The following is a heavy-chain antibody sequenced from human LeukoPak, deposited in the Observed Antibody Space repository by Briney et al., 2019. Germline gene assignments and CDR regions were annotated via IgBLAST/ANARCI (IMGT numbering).Heavy chain of an antibody. CDR2: IFHTGLT. Sequence: SETLSLTCTVSGGSVTKYYWHWIRQAPGKGLEWIGFIFHTGLTNYNPSLKSRVTISVDTSKNQFSLKLTSVTAADTAVYFCARDLFPINWFESWGQGTLVTVSS. V-gene: IGHV4-59*02. CDR1: GGSVTKYY. J-gene: IGHJ5*01. CDR3: ARDLFPINWFES. D-gene: IGHD1-14*01.